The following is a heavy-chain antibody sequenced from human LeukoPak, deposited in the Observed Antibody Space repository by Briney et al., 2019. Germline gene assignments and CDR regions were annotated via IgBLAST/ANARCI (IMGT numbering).Heavy chain of an antibody. CDR3: ARGYSSGWWASTFDP. V-gene: IGHV4-59*01. CDR1: GGSISSYY. D-gene: IGHD6-19*01. J-gene: IGHJ5*02. CDR2: IYYSGST. Sequence: SETLSLTCTVSGGSISSYYWSWIRQPAGKGLEWIGYIYYSGSTNYNPSLKSRVTISVDTSKNQFSLKLSSVTAADTAVYYCARGYSSGWWASTFDPWGQGTLVTVSS.